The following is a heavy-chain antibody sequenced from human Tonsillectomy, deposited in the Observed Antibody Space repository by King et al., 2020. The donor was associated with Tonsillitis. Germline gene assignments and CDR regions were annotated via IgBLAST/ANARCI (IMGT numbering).Heavy chain of an antibody. Sequence: VQLVESGGGLVKPGGSLRLSCAASGFTFSSYSMNWVRQAPGKGLEWVSSISRSSSYIYYADSMKGRFTISRDNAKNSLYLQMNSLRAEDTAVYYCARDSGESSGYEGIYYYYYMDV. CDR2: ISRSSSYI. D-gene: IGHD3-22*01. J-gene: IGHJ6*03. V-gene: IGHV3-21*01. CDR3: ARDSGESSGYEGIYYYYYMDV. CDR1: GFTFSSYS.